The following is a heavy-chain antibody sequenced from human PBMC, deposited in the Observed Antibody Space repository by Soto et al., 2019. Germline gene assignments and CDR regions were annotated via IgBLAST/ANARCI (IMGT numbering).Heavy chain of an antibody. CDR1: GGSFSNHA. V-gene: IGHV1-69*12. CDR2: IIPIFSTT. J-gene: IGHJ3*02. Sequence: QVHLVQSGAEVKKPGSSVKVSCKASGGSFSNHAINWVRQAPGQGLEWMGRIIPIFSTTNYAQKFQGRVTFTADESPVTAYMELSSLKHDDTAKYYCAREVAADGTFREDVFDIWGQGTMVTVSS. D-gene: IGHD6-13*01. CDR3: AREVAADGTFREDVFDI.